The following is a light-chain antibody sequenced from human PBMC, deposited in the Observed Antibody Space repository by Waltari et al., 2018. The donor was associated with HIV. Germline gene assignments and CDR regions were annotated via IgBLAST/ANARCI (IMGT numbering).Light chain of an antibody. CDR3: QSTDHDGTWV. Sequence: SYELTQTPSVSVSPGQTARISCSRGALPKQYSSWYGQKPGQAPGLIIYKDIERPAGIPERISGSRSGTGVTLTISDVQAEDEGDYYCQSTDHDGTWVFGGGTKLTVL. CDR1: ALPKQY. J-gene: IGLJ3*02. V-gene: IGLV3-25*03. CDR2: KDI.